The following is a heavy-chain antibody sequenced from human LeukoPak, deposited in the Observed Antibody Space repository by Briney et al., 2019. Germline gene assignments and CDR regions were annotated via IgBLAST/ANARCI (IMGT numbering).Heavy chain of an antibody. J-gene: IGHJ3*02. CDR2: INPSGGTT. V-gene: IGHV1-46*03. D-gene: IGHD1-26*01. CDR1: GYTFTGYY. CDR3: ARGRLWEVLDAFDI. Sequence: ASVKVSCKASGYTFTGYYMHWVRQAPGQGLEWMGIINPSGGTTTYAQRLHGRVTMTRDTSTSTVYMDLTNLRSEGTAVYYCARGRLWEVLDAFDIWGQGTMVTVSS.